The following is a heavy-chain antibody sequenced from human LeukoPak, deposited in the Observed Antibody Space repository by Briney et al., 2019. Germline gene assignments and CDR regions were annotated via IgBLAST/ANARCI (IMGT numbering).Heavy chain of an antibody. J-gene: IGHJ6*02. Sequence: ASVKVSCKASGYTFTSYAMHWVRQAPGQRLEWMGWINAGNGNTKYAQKFQGRVTITRDTSASTAYMELSSLRSEDTAVYYCARGRRFLEWSYYYYYYGMDVWGQGTTVTVSS. D-gene: IGHD3-3*01. CDR1: GYTFTSYA. CDR3: ARGRRFLEWSYYYYYYGMDV. CDR2: INAGNGNT. V-gene: IGHV1-3*01.